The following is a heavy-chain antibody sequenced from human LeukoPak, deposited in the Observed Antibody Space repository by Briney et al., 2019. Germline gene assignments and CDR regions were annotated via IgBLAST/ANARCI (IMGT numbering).Heavy chain of an antibody. J-gene: IGHJ6*02. CDR2: ISGTSTYI. Sequence: PGGSLRLSCAASGFTFNTHRMHWVRQAPGKGLEWVSSISGTSTYIHYADSVRGRFTISRDNAKNSLYLQMNSLRAEDTVVYFCARDRGFVGVFYSGIDVWGQGTTITVSS. CDR1: GFTFNTHR. V-gene: IGHV3-21*01. CDR3: ARDRGFVGVFYSGIDV. D-gene: IGHD4-11*01.